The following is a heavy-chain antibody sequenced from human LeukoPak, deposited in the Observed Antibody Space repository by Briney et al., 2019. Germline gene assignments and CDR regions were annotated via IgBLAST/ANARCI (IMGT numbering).Heavy chain of an antibody. J-gene: IGHJ6*03. CDR2: INHSGST. CDR1: GGSFSGYY. D-gene: IGHD3-3*01. V-gene: IGHV4-34*01. Sequence: KSSETLSLTCAVYGGSFSGYYWSWIRQPPGKGLEWIGEINHSGSTNYNPSLKSRVTISVDTSKNRFSLKLSSVTAADTAVYYCARGYDYDFWSGYYPGHYYYYYMDVWGKGTTVTVSS. CDR3: ARGYDYDFWSGYYPGHYYYYYMDV.